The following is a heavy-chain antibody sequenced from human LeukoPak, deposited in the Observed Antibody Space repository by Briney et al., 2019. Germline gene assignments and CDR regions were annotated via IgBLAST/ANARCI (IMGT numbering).Heavy chain of an antibody. CDR2: IYYSGSA. V-gene: IGHV4-59*01. CDR3: ARGYDGSGYYYRNWYFDL. D-gene: IGHD3-22*01. Sequence: SETLSLTCTVSGGSISSYYWSWIRQPPGKGLEWIGYIYYSGSANYNPSLKSRVTISVDTSKNQFSLKLSSVTAADTAVYYCARGYDGSGYYYRNWYFDLWGRGTLVTVSS. J-gene: IGHJ2*01. CDR1: GGSISSYY.